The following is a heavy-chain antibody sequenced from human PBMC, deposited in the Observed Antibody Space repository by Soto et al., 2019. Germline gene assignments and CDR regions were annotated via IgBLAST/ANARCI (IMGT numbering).Heavy chain of an antibody. CDR3: ARGGASSKWLDP. V-gene: IGHV4-59*01. D-gene: IGHD3-10*01. Sequence: PSETLSLTCTVSGDSIISYYCICIRQPPGKGLEWIGFIYYSGTTNYNPSLKSRVTISVDTSKNQFSLQLTSVTAADTAVYYCARGGASSKWLDPWGQGTLVTVSS. CDR2: IYYSGTT. J-gene: IGHJ5*02. CDR1: GDSIISYY.